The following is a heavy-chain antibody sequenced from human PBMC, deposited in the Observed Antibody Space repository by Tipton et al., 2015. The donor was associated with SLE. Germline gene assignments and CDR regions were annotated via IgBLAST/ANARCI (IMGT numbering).Heavy chain of an antibody. CDR2: IWYDGSNK. J-gene: IGHJ2*01. V-gene: IGHV3-30*18. CDR3: AKGLGAGEGWYFDL. D-gene: IGHD4-17*01. Sequence: SLRLSCAASGFTFSSYGMHWVRQAPGKGLEWVAVIWYDGSNKYYADSVKGRFTISRDNSKSTLYLQMNSLRAEDTAMYYCAKGLGAGEGWYFDLWGRGTLVTASS. CDR1: GFTFSSYG.